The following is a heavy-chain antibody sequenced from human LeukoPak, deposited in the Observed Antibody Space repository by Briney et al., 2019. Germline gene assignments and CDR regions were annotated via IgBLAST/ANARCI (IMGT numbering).Heavy chain of an antibody. CDR1: GYTFTSYD. CDR2: MNPNSGNT. D-gene: IGHD4-11*01. CDR3: ARFATVKYYYYYYYGMDV. V-gene: IGHV1-8*01. Sequence: ASVKVSCKASGYTFTSYDINWVRQATGQGLEWMGWMNPNSGNTGYAQKFQGRVTMTRNTSISTAYMELSSLRSEDTAVYYCARFATVKYYYYYYYGMDVWGKGTTVTVSS. J-gene: IGHJ6*04.